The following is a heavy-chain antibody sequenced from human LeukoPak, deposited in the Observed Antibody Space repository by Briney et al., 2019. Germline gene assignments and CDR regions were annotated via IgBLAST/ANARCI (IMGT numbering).Heavy chain of an antibody. CDR3: ARGKYCSGGECYSIRTSYDGFDS. CDR1: GGDFNSHI. Sequence: SVKVSCKASGGDFNSHIINWVRQAPGQGLEWMGRIIPMRNLANYAHKFQGRVIITADKSRRTAYMEMSRLTSDDTAVYYCARGKYCSGGECYSIRTSYDGFDSWGQGTVVSVSS. CDR2: IIPMRNLA. V-gene: IGHV1-69*02. D-gene: IGHD2-15*01. J-gene: IGHJ5*01.